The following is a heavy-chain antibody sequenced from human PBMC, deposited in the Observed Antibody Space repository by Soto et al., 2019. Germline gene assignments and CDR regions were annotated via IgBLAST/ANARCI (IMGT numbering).Heavy chain of an antibody. J-gene: IGHJ4*02. CDR1: GGTFSSYA. D-gene: IGHD3-10*01. CDR2: IIPIFGTA. CDR3: AREASYGSGNGFDY. Sequence: SVKVSCKASGGTFSSYAISWVRQAPGQGLEWMGGIIPIFGTANYAQKFQGRVTMTRDTSTSTVYMELSSLRSEDTAVYYCAREASYGSGNGFDYWGQGTLVTVSS. V-gene: IGHV1-69*05.